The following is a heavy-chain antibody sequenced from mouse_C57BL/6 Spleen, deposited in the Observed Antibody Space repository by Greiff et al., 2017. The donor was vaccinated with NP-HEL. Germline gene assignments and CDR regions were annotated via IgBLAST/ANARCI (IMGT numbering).Heavy chain of an antibody. CDR3: ARVDTDYFDY. CDR1: GYTFTSYW. J-gene: IGHJ2*01. CDR2: IDPSDSYT. Sequence: VQLQQPGAELVKPGASVKLSCKASGYTFTSYWMQWVKQRPGQGLEWIGEIDPSDSYTNYNQKFKGKATLTVDTSSSTAYMQLSSLTSEDSAVYYCARVDTDYFDYWGQGTTLTVSS. V-gene: IGHV1-50*01.